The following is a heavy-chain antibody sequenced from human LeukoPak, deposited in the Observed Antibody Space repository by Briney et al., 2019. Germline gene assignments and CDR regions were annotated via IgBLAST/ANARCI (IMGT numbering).Heavy chain of an antibody. CDR2: ISWNSGSI. CDR3: AKDKRNYYDSSGYSYYFDY. D-gene: IGHD3-22*01. Sequence: GGSLRLSCAASRFTFDDYAMHWVRQAPGKGLEWVSGISWNSGSIGYADSVKGRFTISRDNAKNSLYLQMNSLRAEDTALYYCAKDKRNYYDSSGYSYYFDYWGQGTLVTVSS. CDR1: RFTFDDYA. V-gene: IGHV3-9*01. J-gene: IGHJ4*02.